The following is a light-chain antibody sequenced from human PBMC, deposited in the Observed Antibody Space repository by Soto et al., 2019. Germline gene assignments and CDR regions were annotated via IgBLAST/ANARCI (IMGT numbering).Light chain of an antibody. CDR1: SSDVGGYNY. CDR3: SSYTSSSTYA. J-gene: IGLJ1*01. V-gene: IGLV2-14*01. Sequence: QSALTQPASVSGSPGQSITLSCTGTSSDVGGYNYISWYQQHPGKAPKLMIYDVSNRPSGVSNRFSGSKSGNTASLTISGLQAEDEADYYCSSYTSSSTYAFGTGTKLTVL. CDR2: DVS.